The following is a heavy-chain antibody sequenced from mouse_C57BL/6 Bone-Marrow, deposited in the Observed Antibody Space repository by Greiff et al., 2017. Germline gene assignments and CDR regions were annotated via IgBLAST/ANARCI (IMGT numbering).Heavy chain of an antibody. CDR1: GYTFTSYW. CDR3: ARSPPFYYGNPGFAY. Sequence: VQLQQPGAELVKPGASVKLSCKASGYTFTSYWMHWVKQRPGQGLEWIGMIHPNSGSTNYNEKFKSKATLTVDKSSSTAYMQLSSLTSEDSAVYYCARSPPFYYGNPGFAYWGQGTLVTVSA. D-gene: IGHD2-1*01. V-gene: IGHV1-64*01. CDR2: IHPNSGST. J-gene: IGHJ3*01.